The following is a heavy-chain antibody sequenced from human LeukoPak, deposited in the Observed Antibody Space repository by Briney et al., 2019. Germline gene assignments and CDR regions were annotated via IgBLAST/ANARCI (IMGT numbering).Heavy chain of an antibody. V-gene: IGHV3-74*01. CDR1: GFTFSSYW. CDR2: INTDGGTT. Sequence: GGSLRLSCAASGFTFSSYWMHWVRQAPGKGLIWVSRINTDGGTTNYADSVKGRFTISRDNARNTPYLQVNSLRAEDTAVYYCARDLILGSGSLDYCGQGILVTVSS. J-gene: IGHJ4*02. D-gene: IGHD3-10*01. CDR3: ARDLILGSGSLDY.